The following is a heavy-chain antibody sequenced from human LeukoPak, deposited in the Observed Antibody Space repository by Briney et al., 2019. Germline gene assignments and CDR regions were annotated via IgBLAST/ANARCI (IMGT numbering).Heavy chain of an antibody. CDR1: GSAFSGYT. D-gene: IGHD5-12*01. CDR2: IITNLAST. V-gene: IGHV1-69*13. Sequence: ASVKVSCKASGSAFSGYTITWVRQAPGQGLVWVGGIITNLASTNYAQKFQRRVTISADDSTSTAYMQLRSLTSEDTAFYYCALAFSGYDRWFPEPPDQWGQGTLVTVSS. CDR3: ALAFSGYDRWFPEPPDQ. J-gene: IGHJ4*02.